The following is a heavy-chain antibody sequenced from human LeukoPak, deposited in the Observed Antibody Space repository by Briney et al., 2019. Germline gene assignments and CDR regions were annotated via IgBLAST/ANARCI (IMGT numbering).Heavy chain of an antibody. D-gene: IGHD3-22*01. Sequence: PGGSLSLSCAASGFTFSSYAMSWVRQAPGKGLEWVSAISGSGGNTYYADSVKGRFTISRDNSKNTLYLQMNSLRAEDTAVYYCAKDDSSGYYSSFQHWGQGTLVTVSS. CDR1: GFTFSSYA. J-gene: IGHJ1*01. V-gene: IGHV3-23*01. CDR2: ISGSGGNT. CDR3: AKDDSSGYYSSFQH.